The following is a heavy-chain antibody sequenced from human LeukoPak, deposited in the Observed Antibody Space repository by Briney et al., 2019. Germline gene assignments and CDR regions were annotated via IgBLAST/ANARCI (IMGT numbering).Heavy chain of an antibody. CDR1: GGTFSSYA. J-gene: IGHJ4*02. V-gene: IGHV1-69*06. CDR3: ARAKVTYYDILTGYSFDY. CDR2: IIPIFGTA. D-gene: IGHD3-9*01. Sequence: SVKVSCKASGGTFSSYAISWVRQAPGQGLEWVGGIIPIFGTANYAQKFQGRVTITADKSTSTAYMELSSLRSEDTAVYYCARAKVTYYDILTGYSFDYWGQGTLVTVSS.